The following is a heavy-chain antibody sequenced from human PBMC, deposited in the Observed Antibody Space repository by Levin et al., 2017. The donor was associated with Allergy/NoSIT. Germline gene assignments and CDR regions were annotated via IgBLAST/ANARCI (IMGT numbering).Heavy chain of an antibody. Sequence: SETLSLTCTVYGESFSGYYWSWIRQPPGKGLEWIGDINLDGGTNYNPSLEGRITMSVDASKKQFSLKVTSMTAADTAVYYCAIQQSSGWTDWGQGTLVTVSS. J-gene: IGHJ4*02. V-gene: IGHV4-34*10. CDR2: INLDGGT. CDR1: GESFSGYY. CDR3: AIQQSSGWTD. D-gene: IGHD6-19*01.